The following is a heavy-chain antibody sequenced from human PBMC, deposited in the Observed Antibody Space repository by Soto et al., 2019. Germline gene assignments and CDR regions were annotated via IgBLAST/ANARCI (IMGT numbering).Heavy chain of an antibody. J-gene: IGHJ6*02. V-gene: IGHV4-39*01. CDR2: IYYSGST. Sequence: PSETLSLTCTVSGGSISSSSYYWGWIRQPPGKGLEWIGSIYYSGSTYYNPSLKSRVTISVDTSKNQFSLKLSSVTAADTAVYYCAGQSSSWYGNGMDVWGQGTTVTVSS. D-gene: IGHD6-13*01. CDR1: GGSISSSSYY. CDR3: AGQSSSWYGNGMDV.